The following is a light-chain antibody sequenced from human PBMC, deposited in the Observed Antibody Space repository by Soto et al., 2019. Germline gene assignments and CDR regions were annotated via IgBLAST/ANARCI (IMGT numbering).Light chain of an antibody. Sequence: EIVMTQSPATLSVSPGERATLSCRASQSVSSNLAWYQQKPGQAPRLLIYGASTRATGIPARFSGSGSGTEFTLTISSLQSEDFAVYYXQQYINWPVTFGQGTKVEIK. CDR1: QSVSSN. CDR2: GAS. V-gene: IGKV3-15*01. J-gene: IGKJ1*01. CDR3: QQYINWPVT.